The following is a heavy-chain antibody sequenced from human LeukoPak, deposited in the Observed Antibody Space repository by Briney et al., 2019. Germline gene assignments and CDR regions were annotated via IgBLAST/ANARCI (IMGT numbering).Heavy chain of an antibody. CDR1: GFTFNSYW. V-gene: IGHV3-74*03. J-gene: IGHJ5*02. CDR3: ARVDYSGSWFDR. Sequence: GGSLRLSCAASGFTFNSYWMHWVRHAPGKALVWVSRINTDGRTTTYADSVKGRFTISRDNAKNTLYLQMNSLRVEDTAVYYCARVDYSGSWFDRWGQGTLVTVSS. D-gene: IGHD3-10*01. CDR2: INTDGRTT.